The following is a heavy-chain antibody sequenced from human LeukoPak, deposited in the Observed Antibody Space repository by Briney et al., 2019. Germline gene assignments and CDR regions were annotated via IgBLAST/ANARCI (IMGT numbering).Heavy chain of an antibody. D-gene: IGHD1-1*01. CDR3: ARGYTVADAFDI. J-gene: IGHJ3*02. CDR2: IIPIFGAA. V-gene: IGHV1-69*13. CDR1: GGTFSSYA. Sequence: GASVKVSCKASGGTFSSYAFSWVRQAPGQGLEWMGGIIPIFGAANYAQKFQGRVTITADESTSTAYMELSSLRSEDTAVYYCARGYTVADAFDIWGQGTMVTVSS.